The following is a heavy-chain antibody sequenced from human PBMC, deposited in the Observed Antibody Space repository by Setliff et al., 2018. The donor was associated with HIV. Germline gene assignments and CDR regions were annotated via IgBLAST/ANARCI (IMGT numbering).Heavy chain of an antibody. CDR3: AREQNRYNLYDGSPVYGMDV. J-gene: IGHJ6*02. Sequence: GSLRLSCAASGFTFRNYKFNWVRQAPGRGLEWVSSISIGSGGAIDYADSVQGRFTISRDNSKNSLYLQMNGLRVEDTGVYYCAREQNRYNLYDGSPVYGMDVWGQGTTVTVSS. D-gene: IGHD3-10*01. CDR2: ISIGSGGAI. CDR1: GFTFRNYK. V-gene: IGHV3-21*01.